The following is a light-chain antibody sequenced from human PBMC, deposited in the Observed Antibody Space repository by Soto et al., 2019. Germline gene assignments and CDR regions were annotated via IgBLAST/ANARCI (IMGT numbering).Light chain of an antibody. V-gene: IGKV1-39*01. Sequence: DIQMTQSPSSLSASVGDRVTITCRASQSLSSRLTWYQQKPGEAPKLLIYETSNLQSGVPSRFSGSGSDTDFTLTINSLQSEDFATYYCQQSFSSPYTFGQGTKLDIK. J-gene: IGKJ2*01. CDR3: QQSFSSPYT. CDR2: ETS. CDR1: QSLSSR.